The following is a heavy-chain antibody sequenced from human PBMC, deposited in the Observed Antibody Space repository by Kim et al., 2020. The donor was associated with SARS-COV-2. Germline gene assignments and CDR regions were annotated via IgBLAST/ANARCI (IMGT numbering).Heavy chain of an antibody. V-gene: IGHV3-23*01. Sequence: GGSLRLSCAASGFTVDNFAMSWVRQAPGKGLEWVSTVPGGGGRTFYADSVKGRFTISRDNSKNTVFLQMNSVRAEDTAVYYCAKGQPLCSGCYVFEDWGQGTLVTVSS. CDR2: VPGGGGRT. CDR3: AKGQPLCSGCYVFED. D-gene: IGHD6-19*01. J-gene: IGHJ4*02. CDR1: GFTVDNFA.